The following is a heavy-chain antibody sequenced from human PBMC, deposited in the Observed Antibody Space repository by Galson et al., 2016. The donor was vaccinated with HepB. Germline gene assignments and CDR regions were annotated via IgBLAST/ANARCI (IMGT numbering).Heavy chain of an antibody. CDR1: GGSIGSSNDY. D-gene: IGHD4-17*01. J-gene: IGHJ6*02. CDR2: INYSGRT. Sequence: SETLSLTCTVSGGSIGSSNDYWGWIRQPPGKGLEWIGAINYSGRTFYIPSLTSRVTISVDTSQNQISLNLRSVTAADTAVYYCARLHGDSRNYFYYGLDVWGQGTTVTVSS. V-gene: IGHV4-39*01. CDR3: ARLHGDSRNYFYYGLDV.